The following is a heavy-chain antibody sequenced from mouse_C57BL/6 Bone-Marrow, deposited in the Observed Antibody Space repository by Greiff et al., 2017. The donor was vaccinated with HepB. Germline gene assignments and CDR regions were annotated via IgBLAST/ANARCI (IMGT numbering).Heavy chain of an antibody. D-gene: IGHD1-1*01. CDR1: GYTFTSYW. Sequence: QVQLKESGAELVKPGASVKLSCKASGYTFTSYWMHWVKQRPGQGLEWIGMIHPNSGSTNYNEKFKSKATLTVDKSSSTAYMQLSSLTSEDSAVYYCAREVYYYVSRRYFDVWGTGTTVTVSS. J-gene: IGHJ1*03. V-gene: IGHV1-64*01. CDR3: AREVYYYVSRRYFDV. CDR2: IHPNSGST.